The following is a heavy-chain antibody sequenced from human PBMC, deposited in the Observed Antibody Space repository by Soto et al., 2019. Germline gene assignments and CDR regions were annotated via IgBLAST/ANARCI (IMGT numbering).Heavy chain of an antibody. D-gene: IGHD5-12*01. J-gene: IGHJ4*02. Sequence: GGSLRLSCAASGFTFSSYGMHWARQAPGKGLEWVAVISYDGSNKYYADSVKGRFTISRDNYKNTLYLQMNSLRAEDTAVYYCAKGRRGYSGYDGGDYWGQGTLVTVSS. V-gene: IGHV3-30*18. CDR3: AKGRRGYSGYDGGDY. CDR2: ISYDGSNK. CDR1: GFTFSSYG.